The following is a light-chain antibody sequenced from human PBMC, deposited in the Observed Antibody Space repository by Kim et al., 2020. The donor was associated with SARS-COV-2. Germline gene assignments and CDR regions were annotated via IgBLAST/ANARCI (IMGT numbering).Light chain of an antibody. J-gene: IGLJ2*01. CDR3: SSFAGGNREV. CDR1: SSDVGGYNY. CDR2: EVS. Sequence: QSALTQPPSASGSPGQSVTISCTGTSSDVGGYNYVSWYQQHPGKVPKVTIYEVSKRPSGVPDRFSGSKSGNTASLTVSGLQPEDEGDYYCSSFAGGNREVFGGGTQLTVL. V-gene: IGLV2-8*01.